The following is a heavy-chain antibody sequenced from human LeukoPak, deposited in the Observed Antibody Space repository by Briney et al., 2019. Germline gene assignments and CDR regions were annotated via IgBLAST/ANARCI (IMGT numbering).Heavy chain of an antibody. Sequence: PGGSLRLSCAASGFTFSSYGMHWVRQAPGKGLEWVAVIWYDGSNKYYADSVKGRFTISRDNSKNTLYLQMNSLRAEDTAVYYCARESWQQRTLVYWGQGTLVTVSS. J-gene: IGHJ4*02. CDR3: ARESWQQRTLVY. CDR1: GFTFSSYG. V-gene: IGHV3-33*01. D-gene: IGHD6-13*01. CDR2: IWYDGSNK.